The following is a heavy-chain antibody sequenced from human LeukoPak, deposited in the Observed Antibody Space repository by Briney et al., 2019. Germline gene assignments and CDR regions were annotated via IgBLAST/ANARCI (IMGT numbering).Heavy chain of an antibody. J-gene: IGHJ6*04. D-gene: IGHD3-22*01. CDR1: GGSISSGGYS. CDR2: IYYSGST. Sequence: PSETLSLTCTVSGGSISSGGYSWSWIRQPPGKGLEWIGYIYYSGSTYYNPSLKSRVTISVDTSKNQFSLKLSSVTAADTAVYYCARVGEYYDSSGYYSVVEDVWGKGTTVTVSS. V-gene: IGHV4-30-4*07. CDR3: ARVGEYYDSSGYYSVVEDV.